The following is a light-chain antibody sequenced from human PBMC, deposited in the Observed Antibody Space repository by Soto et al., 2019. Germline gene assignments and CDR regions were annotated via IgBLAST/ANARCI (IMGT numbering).Light chain of an antibody. CDR2: GTS. CDR1: QSISNDY. CDR3: QHYGNSPPFT. J-gene: IGKJ3*01. Sequence: EIVLTQSPGTLSLSPGDRATLSCRASQSISNDYLAWYQQKVGQAPRLLLYGTSSRATGIPDRFSGSGSGTVFTLAISRLEPEDVAVYYCQHYGNSPPFTFGPGTKVDVK. V-gene: IGKV3-20*01.